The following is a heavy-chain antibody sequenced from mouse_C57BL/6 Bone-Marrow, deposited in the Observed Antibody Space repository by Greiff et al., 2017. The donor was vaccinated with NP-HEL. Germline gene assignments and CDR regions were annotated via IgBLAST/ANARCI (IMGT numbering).Heavy chain of an antibody. CDR1: GYTFTSYW. J-gene: IGHJ2*01. V-gene: IGHV1-61*01. Sequence: VQLQQSGAELVRPGSSVKLSCKASGYTFTSYWMDWVKQRPGQGLEWIGNIYPSDSETHYNQKFKDKATLTVDKSSSTAYMQLSSLTSEDSAVYYCARDITTVVEDYWGQGTTLTVSS. CDR2: IYPSDSET. D-gene: IGHD1-1*01. CDR3: ARDITTVVEDY.